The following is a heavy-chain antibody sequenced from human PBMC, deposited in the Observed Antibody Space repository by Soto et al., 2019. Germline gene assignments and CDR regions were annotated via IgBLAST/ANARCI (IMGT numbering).Heavy chain of an antibody. J-gene: IGHJ4*02. CDR3: ARDPRRYSAYDSYYFYY. CDR2: INAGNGNT. CDR1: GYTFTSYA. D-gene: IGHD5-12*01. V-gene: IGHV1-3*01. Sequence: ASVKVSCKASGYTFTSYAMHWVRQAPGQRLEWMGWINAGNGNTKYSQKFQGRVTITRDTSASTAYMELNSLRSEDTAVYYCARDPRRYSAYDSYYFYYWGQGTLVTVSS.